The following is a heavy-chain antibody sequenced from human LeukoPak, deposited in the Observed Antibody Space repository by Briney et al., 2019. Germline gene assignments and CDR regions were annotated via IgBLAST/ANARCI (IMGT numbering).Heavy chain of an antibody. Sequence: GGSLRLSCAASGFTFSSYSMNWVRQAPGKGLEGVSSISSSSSYIYYAESVKGRFPIYRDNAKNSLYLQVNSLRAESTGVYYCARDPGIAGAGTMFWAEYFQHWGQGNLGTVSS. CDR3: ARDPGIAGAGTMFWAEYFQH. CDR2: ISSSSSYI. CDR1: GFTFSSYS. D-gene: IGHD6-19*01. V-gene: IGHV3-21*01. J-gene: IGHJ1*01.